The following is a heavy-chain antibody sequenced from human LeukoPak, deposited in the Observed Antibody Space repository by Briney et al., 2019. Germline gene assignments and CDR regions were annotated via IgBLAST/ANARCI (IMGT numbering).Heavy chain of an antibody. CDR2: IWYDGSNI. CDR1: GFTFSSYG. D-gene: IGHD3-22*01. J-gene: IGHJ4*02. Sequence: GTSLRLSCAASGFTFSSYGMHWVRQAPGKGLEWAAVIWYDGSNIYYTDSVKGRFTISRDNSKNTLYLQMNSLRAEDTALYYCARARNDYDSNGFSLLDYWGQGTLVTVSS. CDR3: ARARNDYDSNGFSLLDY. V-gene: IGHV3-33*08.